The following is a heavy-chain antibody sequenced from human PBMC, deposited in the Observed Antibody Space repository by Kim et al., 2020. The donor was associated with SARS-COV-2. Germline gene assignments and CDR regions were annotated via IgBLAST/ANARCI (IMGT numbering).Heavy chain of an antibody. CDR1: GFTFSSYG. Sequence: GGSLRLSCAASGFTFSSYGMHWVRQAPGKGLEWVAVIWYDGSNKYYADSVKGRFTISRDNSKNTLYLQMNSLRAEDTAVYYCARDIFEGYNWFDPWGQGTLVTVSS. J-gene: IGHJ5*02. CDR3: ARDIFEGYNWFDP. CDR2: IWYDGSNK. V-gene: IGHV3-33*01. D-gene: IGHD3-9*01.